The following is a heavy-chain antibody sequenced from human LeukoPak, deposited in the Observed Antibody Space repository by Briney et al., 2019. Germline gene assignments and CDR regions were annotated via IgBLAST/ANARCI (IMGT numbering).Heavy chain of an antibody. CDR1: GYTFTGYY. D-gene: IGHD3-22*01. CDR3: ARDDSSGYYYFVY. Sequence: ASVKVSCKASGYTFTGYYMHWVRQAPGQGLEWMGWINPNSGGTNYAQKFQGRVTMTRDTSISTAYMELSRLRSDDTAVYYCARDDSSGYYYFVYWGQGTLVTVSS. CDR2: INPNSGGT. V-gene: IGHV1-2*02. J-gene: IGHJ4*02.